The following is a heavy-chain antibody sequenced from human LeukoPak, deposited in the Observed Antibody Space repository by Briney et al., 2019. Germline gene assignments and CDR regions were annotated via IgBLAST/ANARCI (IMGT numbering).Heavy chain of an antibody. CDR2: ILYDGSNK. J-gene: IGHJ4*02. D-gene: IGHD3-22*01. V-gene: IGHV3-30*02. CDR1: GFTFSHHG. Sequence: GGSLRLSCAASGFTFSHHGMHWVRQAPGKGLEWVAFILYDGSNKYFVDSVKGRFTISRDNSKNALSLQMNGLRPDDTAMYYRARAVDIGTGYYMDFWGQGTLVTVSS. CDR3: ARAVDIGTGYYMDF.